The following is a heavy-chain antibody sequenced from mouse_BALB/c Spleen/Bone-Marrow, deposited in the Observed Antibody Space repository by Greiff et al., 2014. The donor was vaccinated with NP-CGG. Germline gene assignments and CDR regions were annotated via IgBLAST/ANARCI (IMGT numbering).Heavy chain of an antibody. V-gene: IGHV5-9-4*01. J-gene: IGHJ3*01. CDR3: ASGDVYFAY. CDR2: ISSGGSYT. Sequence: EVQRVESGGGLVKPGGSLKLSCAASGFTFSSYAMSWVRQSPDKRLEWVAEISSGGSYTYYPDTVTGRFTISRDNAKNTLYLDMSSLRSEDTAMYYCASGDVYFAYWGQGTLVTVSA. CDR1: GFTFSSYA.